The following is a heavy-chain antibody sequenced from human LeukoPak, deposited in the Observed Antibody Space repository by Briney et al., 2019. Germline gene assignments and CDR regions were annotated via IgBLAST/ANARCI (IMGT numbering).Heavy chain of an antibody. CDR1: GFTFSSYA. V-gene: IGHV3-66*04. CDR3: ARREYYYDSSGSSNDY. Sequence: GALRLSCAASGFTFSSYAMSWVRQAPGKGLEWVSVIYTGGSTFYADSVKGRFTISRDNSKNTLYLQMNSLRAEDTAVYYCARREYYYDSSGSSNDYWGQGTLVTVSS. CDR2: IYTGGST. D-gene: IGHD3-22*01. J-gene: IGHJ4*02.